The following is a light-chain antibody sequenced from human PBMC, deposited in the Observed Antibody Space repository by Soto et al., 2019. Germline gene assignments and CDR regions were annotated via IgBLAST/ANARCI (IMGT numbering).Light chain of an antibody. CDR1: QSVLHSSNDKNF. J-gene: IGKJ1*01. Sequence: DIVLTQSPDSLAVSLGERATINCKSSQSVLHSSNDKNFLTWYQQKPGQPPKLLIYWASTRESGVPDRFSGSGSGTDCTLTISGLQAEDVAVYYCHQYYSSPWTFGQGTKVEIK. V-gene: IGKV4-1*01. CDR3: HQYYSSPWT. CDR2: WAS.